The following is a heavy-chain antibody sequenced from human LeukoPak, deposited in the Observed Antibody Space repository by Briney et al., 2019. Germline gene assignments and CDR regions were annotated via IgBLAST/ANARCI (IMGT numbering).Heavy chain of an antibody. V-gene: IGHV3-21*01. CDR1: GFTFSTYS. D-gene: IGHD6-6*01. Sequence: GGSLRLSCAASGFTFSTYSMNWVRQAPGKGLEWVSSISSSSYTSYADSVKGRFTISRDNAKNSLYLQMNSLRAEDTAVYYCARDHLAPYFASYSSSSGTFDYWGQGTLVTVSS. CDR3: ARDHLAPYFASYSSSSGTFDY. J-gene: IGHJ4*02. CDR2: ISSSSYT.